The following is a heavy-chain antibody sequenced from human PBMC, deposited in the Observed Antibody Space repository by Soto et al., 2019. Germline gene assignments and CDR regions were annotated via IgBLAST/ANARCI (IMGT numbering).Heavy chain of an antibody. CDR1: GGSISSYY. Sequence: SETLSLTCTVSGGSISSYYWSWIRQPAGKGLEWIGRIYTSGSTNYHPSLKSRVTMSVDTSKNQLSLKLSSVTAADTAVYYCSRDGSSSWDNCFDPWGQGTLVTVSS. D-gene: IGHD6-13*01. V-gene: IGHV4-4*07. J-gene: IGHJ5*02. CDR3: SRDGSSSWDNCFDP. CDR2: IYTSGST.